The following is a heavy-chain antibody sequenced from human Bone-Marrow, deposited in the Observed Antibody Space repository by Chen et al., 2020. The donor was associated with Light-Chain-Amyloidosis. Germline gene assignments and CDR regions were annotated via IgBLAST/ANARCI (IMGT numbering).Heavy chain of an antibody. V-gene: IGHV3-9*01. Sequence: VQLVESGGGLVQPGRSLRLSCAASGFTFDDYAMHWVRQAPGKGLEWVSTINWNSVNMAYADSVKGRFTISRDNAKNSLYLQMNSLRVEDTAFFYCVKGIYSTSAALSYFDYWGQGTLVTVSS. CDR2: INWNSVNM. CDR3: VKGIYSTSAALSYFDY. J-gene: IGHJ4*02. D-gene: IGHD2-8*01. CDR1: GFTFDDYA.